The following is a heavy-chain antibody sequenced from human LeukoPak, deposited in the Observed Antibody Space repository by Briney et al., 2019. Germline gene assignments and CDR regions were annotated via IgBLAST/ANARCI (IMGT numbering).Heavy chain of an antibody. V-gene: IGHV3-23*01. CDR2: IRGSGGST. CDR3: AKGRKSYYYGMDV. CDR1: GFTFSSYA. J-gene: IGHJ6*02. Sequence: PGGSLRLSCAASGFTFSSYAMSWVRQAPGKGLEWVSAIRGSGGSTYYADSVKGRFTISRDNSKNTLYLQMNSLRAEDTAVYYCAKGRKSYYYGMDVWGQGTTVTVSS.